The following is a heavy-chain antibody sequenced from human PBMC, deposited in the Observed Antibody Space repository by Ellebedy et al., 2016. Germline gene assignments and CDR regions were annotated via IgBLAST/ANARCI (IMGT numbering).Heavy chain of an antibody. CDR3: ARDSGYVAGVDY. V-gene: IGHV4-59*01. Sequence: GSLRLSCTVSGGSISSYYWSWIRQPPGKGLEWIGYMYYSGSTKYNPSLKSRVTISPDTSKNQFSLKLSSVSAADTAVYYCARDSGYVAGVDYWGQGTLVTVSS. D-gene: IGHD5-12*01. CDR2: MYYSGST. CDR1: GGSISSYY. J-gene: IGHJ4*02.